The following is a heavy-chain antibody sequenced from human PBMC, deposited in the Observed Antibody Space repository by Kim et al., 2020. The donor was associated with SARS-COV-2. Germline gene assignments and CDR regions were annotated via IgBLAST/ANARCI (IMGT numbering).Heavy chain of an antibody. V-gene: IGHV3-23*01. CDR3: AKGMVQSRVPPGGFDI. Sequence: GGSLRLSCAASGFTFSSYAMSWVRQAPGKGLEWVSGISGSGGSTNYADSVKGRFTISRDNSKNTLYLQMNSLRAEDTAVYYCAKGMVQSRVPPGGFDIWGQGTKVTVSS. CDR2: ISGSGGST. J-gene: IGHJ3*02. D-gene: IGHD2-8*02. CDR1: GFTFSSYA.